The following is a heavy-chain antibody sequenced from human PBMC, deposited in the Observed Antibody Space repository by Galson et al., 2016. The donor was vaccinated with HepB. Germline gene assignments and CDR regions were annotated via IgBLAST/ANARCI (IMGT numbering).Heavy chain of an antibody. D-gene: IGHD2-21*02. J-gene: IGHJ4*02. Sequence: SETLSLTCGVYGDSFNAYYWSWIRQPPGKGLEWIGCIYKTGSTNYSPSLNSRVTLSVDTSKNQFSLKLGSVTAADTAVYYCARGVTGTPYFDFWGQGALVTVSS. CDR1: GDSFNAYY. V-gene: IGHV4-59*01. CDR3: ARGVTGTPYFDF. CDR2: IYKTGST.